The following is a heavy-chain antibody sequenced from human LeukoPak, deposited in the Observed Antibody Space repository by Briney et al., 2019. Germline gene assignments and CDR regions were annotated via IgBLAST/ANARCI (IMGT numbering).Heavy chain of an antibody. CDR1: GGSISSYY. Sequence: SETLSLTCTVSGGSISSYYRSWIRQPPGKGLEWIGYIYYSGSTNHNPSLKSPVTISVDTSKTQSSLKLSSVTAADTAVYYCARDRGYSYGYDAFDIWGQGTMVTVST. V-gene: IGHV4-59*01. D-gene: IGHD5-18*01. CDR2: IYYSGST. CDR3: ARDRGYSYGYDAFDI. J-gene: IGHJ3*02.